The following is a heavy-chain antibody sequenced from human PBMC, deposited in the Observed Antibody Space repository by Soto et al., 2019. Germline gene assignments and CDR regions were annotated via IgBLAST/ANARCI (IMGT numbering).Heavy chain of an antibody. CDR2: IYWDNDK. CDR3: ARSLWFGELH. J-gene: IGHJ4*02. CDR1: GFSLSTTGVG. Sequence: QITLKESGPTLVKPTQTLTLTCSFSGFSLSTTGVGVGWIRQSPGKALEWLAIIYWDNDKRYSPSLKSRVTITKDTSKNQVALTVTNMDPVDTGTYYCARSLWFGELHWGQGALGTVSS. D-gene: IGHD3-10*01. V-gene: IGHV2-5*02.